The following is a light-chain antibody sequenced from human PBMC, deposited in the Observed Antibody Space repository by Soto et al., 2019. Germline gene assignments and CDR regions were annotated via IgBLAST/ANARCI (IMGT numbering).Light chain of an antibody. CDR3: SSYAGSDTFV. Sequence: QCALTQPPSASGSPGQSGTISCTGTSSDVGGYNFVSWYQQHPDKVPKVMIYEVTKRPSGVPDRFSGSKSGNTASLTISGLQAEDEAHYYCSSYAGSDTFVFGTGTKVTVL. J-gene: IGLJ1*01. V-gene: IGLV2-8*01. CDR2: EVT. CDR1: SSDVGGYNF.